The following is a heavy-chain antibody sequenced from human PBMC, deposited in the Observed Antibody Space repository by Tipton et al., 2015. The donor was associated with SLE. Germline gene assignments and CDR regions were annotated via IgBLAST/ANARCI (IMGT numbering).Heavy chain of an antibody. D-gene: IGHD6-13*01. J-gene: IGHJ4*02. CDR3: ARREIAAAVYFDY. V-gene: IGHV4-59*08. CDR2: INYSGST. CDR1: GGSIGSYY. Sequence: TLSLTCTVSGGSIGSYYWSWIRQAPGKGLEWIGYINYSGSTKYNPSLKSRVTISVDTSKNQFSLKLSSVTAADTAVYYCARREIAAAVYFDYWGQGTLVTVSS.